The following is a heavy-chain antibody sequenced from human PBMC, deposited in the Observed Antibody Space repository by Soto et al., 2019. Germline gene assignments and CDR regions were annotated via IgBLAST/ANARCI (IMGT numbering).Heavy chain of an antibody. CDR1: GFSLNNPRMG. Sequence: QVTLKESGPVLVKPTETLMLTCTVSGFSLNNPRMGVSWIRQPPGKPLEWLAHFFSDAERSYSASMQSRLTMSTDTSGSQVVLTMTNMDPVDTATYFCARMDGDYNYYAMDVWGQGTTVTVSS. J-gene: IGHJ6*02. CDR2: FFSDAER. CDR3: ARMDGDYNYYAMDV. V-gene: IGHV2-26*01. D-gene: IGHD4-17*01.